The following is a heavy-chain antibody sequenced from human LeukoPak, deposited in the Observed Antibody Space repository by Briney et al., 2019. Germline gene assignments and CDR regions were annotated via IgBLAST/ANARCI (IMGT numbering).Heavy chain of an antibody. CDR3: ASSSSRLDYYYYMDV. V-gene: IGHV1-8*01. D-gene: IGHD6-6*01. CDR1: GYNFTSYD. CDR2: VNPTSGDT. Sequence: ASVKVSCKASGYNFTSYDINWVRQATGQGLEWMGWVNPTSGDTGCAQMFQGRVTITRDTSISTAYMELSSLRSEDAAVYYCASSSSRLDYYYYMDVWGKGTTVTVSS. J-gene: IGHJ6*03.